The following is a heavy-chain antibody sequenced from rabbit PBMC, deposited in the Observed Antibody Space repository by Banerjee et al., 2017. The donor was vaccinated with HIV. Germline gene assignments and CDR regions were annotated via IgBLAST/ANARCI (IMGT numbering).Heavy chain of an antibody. V-gene: IGHV1S40*01. J-gene: IGHJ3*01. D-gene: IGHD6-1*01. CDR2: IFTGDGDT. Sequence: QQLVESGGGLVKPGASLTLTCTASGFSLSSSYYMCWVRQAPGKGLEWIACIFTGDGDTYYASWAKGRFTGSKTSSTTVTLQMTSLTAADTATYFCVRENYAYGYDGYAYARLDLWGQGTLVTVS. CDR1: GFSLSSSYY. CDR3: VRENYAYGYDGYAYARLDL.